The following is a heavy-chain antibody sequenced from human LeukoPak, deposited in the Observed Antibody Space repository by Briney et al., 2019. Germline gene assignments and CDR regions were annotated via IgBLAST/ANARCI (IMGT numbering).Heavy chain of an antibody. CDR2: IYSSGSTI. V-gene: IGHV3-48*03. Sequence: GGSLRLSCAASGFTFSSYDMNWVRQAPGKGLEWVSFIYSSGSTIYYADSVKGRFTISRDNAKNSLYLQMNSLRAEDTAVYYCARCGYYYYYGMDVWGQGTTVTVSS. D-gene: IGHD1-26*01. CDR1: GFTFSSYD. CDR3: ARCGYYYYYGMDV. J-gene: IGHJ6*02.